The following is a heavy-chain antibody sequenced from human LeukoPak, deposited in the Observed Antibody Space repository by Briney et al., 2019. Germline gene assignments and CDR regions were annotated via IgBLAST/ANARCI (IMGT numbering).Heavy chain of an antibody. D-gene: IGHD4-17*01. CDR2: IDAGNGKT. J-gene: IGHJ4*02. Sequence: GASVTFSCKASGYTFTSYAIHWVRQAPGQRLEWMGWIDAGNGKTKYSQNFQGRVTITRDTSATTAYMDLSSLRSEDTAVYYCARARWTSTTTTYYLDHWGQGTLVTVSS. CDR1: GYTFTSYA. CDR3: ARARWTSTTTTYYLDH. V-gene: IGHV1-3*01.